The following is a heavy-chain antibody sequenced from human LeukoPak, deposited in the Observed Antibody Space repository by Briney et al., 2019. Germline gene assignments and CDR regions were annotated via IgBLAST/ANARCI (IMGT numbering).Heavy chain of an antibody. J-gene: IGHJ3*02. CDR1: GFTVSRNY. CDR2: IYSDGST. Sequence: PGGSLRLSCAASGFTVSRNYMSWVRQAPGKGLEWVSEIYSDGSTYYAASVKGRFSISRDNSKNTVHLQMNSLRAEDTAVYYCARERREHGVFDIWGKGKMVTVSS. D-gene: IGHD1-26*01. V-gene: IGHV3-53*01. CDR3: ARERREHGVFDI.